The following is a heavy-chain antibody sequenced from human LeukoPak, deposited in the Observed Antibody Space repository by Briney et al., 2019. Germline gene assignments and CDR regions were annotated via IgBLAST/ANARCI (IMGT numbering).Heavy chain of an antibody. CDR3: ARVYYDAFDI. V-gene: IGHV3-53*04. CDR2: IYSDGST. J-gene: IGHJ3*02. Sequence: GGSLRLSCAASGFTVSSNYMSWVRQAPGKGLEWVSVIYSDGSTYYADSVKGRFTISRHNSKNTLYLQMNSMRAEDTAVYYCARVYYDAFDIWGQGTMVTVSS. CDR1: GFTVSSNY. D-gene: IGHD1-26*01.